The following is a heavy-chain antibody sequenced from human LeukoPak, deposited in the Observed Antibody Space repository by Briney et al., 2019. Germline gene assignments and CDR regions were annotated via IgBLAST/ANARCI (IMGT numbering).Heavy chain of an antibody. D-gene: IGHD3-10*01. J-gene: IGHJ6*03. CDR1: GYTFTSYD. Sequence: ASVKVSCKASGYTFTSYDINWVRQAPGQGLEWMGWININTGNPTYAQGFTGRFVFSLDTSVSTAYLQISSLKAEDTAMYYCARAGFPTYYYYMDVWGKGTTVTVSS. CDR2: ININTGNP. CDR3: ARAGFPTYYYYMDV. V-gene: IGHV7-4-1*02.